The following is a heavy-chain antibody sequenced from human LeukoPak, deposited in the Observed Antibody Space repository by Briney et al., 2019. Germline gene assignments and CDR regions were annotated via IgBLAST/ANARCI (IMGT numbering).Heavy chain of an antibody. CDR2: TGLESVHT. Sequence: GGSLRLSCAASRFTFTRHAMSWVRQAPGKGLEWVSTTGLESVHTLCADSVQGRFTVSRDNSRNTLDLQMDNLTVDDTAIYYCVRGDDIGRHPTRAYYFDIWGQGTLVSVSS. CDR1: RFTFTRHA. D-gene: IGHD1-26*01. J-gene: IGHJ4*02. V-gene: IGHV3-23*01. CDR3: VRGDDIGRHPTRAYYFDI.